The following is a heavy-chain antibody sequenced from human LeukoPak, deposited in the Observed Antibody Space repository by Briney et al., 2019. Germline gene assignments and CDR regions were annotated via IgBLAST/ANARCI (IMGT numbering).Heavy chain of an antibody. Sequence: PGGSLRLSCAASGFTFSSCGMHWVRQAPGKGLEWVAVISYDGSNKYYADSVKGRFTISRDNSKNTLYLQMNSLRAEDTAVYYCAKVTYSSSWFNNYYYYYGMDVWGQGTTVTASS. CDR1: GFTFSSCG. V-gene: IGHV3-30*18. CDR2: ISYDGSNK. D-gene: IGHD6-13*01. CDR3: AKVTYSSSWFNNYYYYYGMDV. J-gene: IGHJ6*02.